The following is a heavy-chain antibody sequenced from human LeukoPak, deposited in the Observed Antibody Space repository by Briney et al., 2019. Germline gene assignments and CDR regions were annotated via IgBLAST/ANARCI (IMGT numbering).Heavy chain of an antibody. J-gene: IGHJ4*02. D-gene: IGHD6-19*01. CDR2: IYDSGST. Sequence: PSETLSLTCTVSGGSISSGDYYWSWIRQPPGKGLEWIGYIYDSGSTSYSPSLNSRVTISIDASKNQFSLKLSSVTAADTAVYYCARRNLSSGWYRDDFWGQGTLVTVSS. CDR1: GGSISSGDYY. CDR3: ARRNLSSGWYRDDF. V-gene: IGHV4-61*08.